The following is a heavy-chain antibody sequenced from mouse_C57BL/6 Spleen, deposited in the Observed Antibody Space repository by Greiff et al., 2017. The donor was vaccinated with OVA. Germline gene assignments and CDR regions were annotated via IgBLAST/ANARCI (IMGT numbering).Heavy chain of an antibody. V-gene: IGHV1-82*01. CDR1: GYAFSSSW. CDR3: ARLYYYGSRDWYFDV. CDR2: IYPGDGDT. J-gene: IGHJ1*03. D-gene: IGHD1-1*01. Sequence: QVQLKQSGPELVKPGASVKISCKASGYAFSSSWMNWVKQRPGKGLEWIGRIYPGDGDTNYNGKFKGKATLTADKSSSTAYMQLSSLTSEDSAVYFCARLYYYGSRDWYFDVWGTGTTVTVSS.